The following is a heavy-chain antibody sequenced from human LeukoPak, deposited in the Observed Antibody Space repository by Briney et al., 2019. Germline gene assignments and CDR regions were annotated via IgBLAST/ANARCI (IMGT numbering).Heavy chain of an antibody. V-gene: IGHV4-59*01. CDR3: ARDGGNYYDSSGYFDY. Sequence: SETLSLTCTVSGGSISSYYWSWTRQPPGKGLEWIGYIYYSGSTNYNPSLKSRVTISVDTSKNQFSLKLSSVTAADTAVYYCARDGGNYYDSSGYFDYWGQGTLVTVSS. CDR1: GGSISSYY. CDR2: IYYSGST. D-gene: IGHD3-22*01. J-gene: IGHJ4*02.